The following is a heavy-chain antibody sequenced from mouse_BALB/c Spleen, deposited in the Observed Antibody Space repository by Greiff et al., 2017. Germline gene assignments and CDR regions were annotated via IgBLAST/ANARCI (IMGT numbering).Heavy chain of an antibody. CDR3: ARKSTMITRWAMDY. J-gene: IGHJ4*01. V-gene: IGHV2-2*02. CDR2: IWSGGST. D-gene: IGHD2-4*01. CDR1: GFSLTSYG. Sequence: VKLQESGPGLVQPSQSLSITCTVSGFSLTSYGVHWVRQPPGKGLEWLGVIWSGGSTDYNAAFISRLSISKDNSKSQVFFKMNSLQANDTAIYYCARKSTMITRWAMDYWGQGTSVTVSS.